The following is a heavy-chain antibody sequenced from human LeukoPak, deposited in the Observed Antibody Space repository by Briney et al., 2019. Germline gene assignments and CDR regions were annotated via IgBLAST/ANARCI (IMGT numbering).Heavy chain of an antibody. Sequence: SQTLSLTCVIPGDNVSSNSAAWNWIRQSPSRGLEWLGRTYYRSKWYNDYAVSVKSRITINPDTSKNQFSLQLNSVTPEDTGVYYCARGTWENFDNWGQGTLVTVSS. CDR1: GDNVSSNSAA. J-gene: IGHJ4*02. CDR3: ARGTWENFDN. V-gene: IGHV6-1*01. D-gene: IGHD1-26*01. CDR2: TYYRSKWYN.